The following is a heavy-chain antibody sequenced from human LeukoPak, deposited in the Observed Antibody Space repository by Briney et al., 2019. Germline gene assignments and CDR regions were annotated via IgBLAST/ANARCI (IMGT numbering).Heavy chain of an antibody. V-gene: IGHV1-46*01. CDR1: GYTFTSYY. CDR3: AREALGPIVGYSSSPDY. J-gene: IGHJ4*02. Sequence: GASVKVSCKASGYTFTSYYMHWVRQAPGQGLEWMGIINPSGGSTSYAQKFQGRVTMTRDTSTSTVYMELSSLRSEDTAVYYCAREALGPIVGYSSSPDYWGQGTLVTVSS. CDR2: INPSGGST. D-gene: IGHD6-6*01.